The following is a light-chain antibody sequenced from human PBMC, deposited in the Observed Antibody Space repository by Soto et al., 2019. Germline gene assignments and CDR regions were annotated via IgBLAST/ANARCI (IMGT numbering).Light chain of an antibody. CDR3: CSYAGSSTPV. V-gene: IGLV2-23*01. J-gene: IGLJ2*01. CDR2: EGS. Sequence: QSALTQPASVSGSPGQSITLSCTGTSSDVGSYNLVSWYQQHPGKAPKLMIYEGSKRPSGVSKRFSGSKSGNTASLTISGLQAEDEADYYCCSYAGSSTPVFGGGTKVTVL. CDR1: SSDVGSYNL.